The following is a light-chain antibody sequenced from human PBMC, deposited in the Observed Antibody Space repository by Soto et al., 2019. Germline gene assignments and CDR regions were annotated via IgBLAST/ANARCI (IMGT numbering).Light chain of an antibody. Sequence: EIVMTQSPATLSVSPGERATLSCRASQNLNSDLAWYQQKPGQAPRLLIYDASTRATGIPARFSGSGSGTEFTLTISSLQSEDFADYYCQQYKDWPLTFGGGTKVEI. CDR1: QNLNSD. J-gene: IGKJ4*01. V-gene: IGKV3-15*01. CDR3: QQYKDWPLT. CDR2: DAS.